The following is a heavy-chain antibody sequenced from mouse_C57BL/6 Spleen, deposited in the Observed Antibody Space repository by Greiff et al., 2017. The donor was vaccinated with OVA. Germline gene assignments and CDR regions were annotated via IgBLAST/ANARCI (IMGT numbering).Heavy chain of an antibody. CDR2: IYPGSGNT. CDR3: ASGSSGSFAY. Sequence: QVQLQQSGAELVRPGASVKLSCKASGYTFTDYYINWVKQRPGQGLEWIARIYPGSGNTYYNEKFKGKATLTAEKSSSTAYMQLSSLTSEDSAVYFGASGSSGSFAYWGQGTLVTVSA. D-gene: IGHD3-2*02. CDR1: GYTFTDYY. V-gene: IGHV1-76*01. J-gene: IGHJ3*01.